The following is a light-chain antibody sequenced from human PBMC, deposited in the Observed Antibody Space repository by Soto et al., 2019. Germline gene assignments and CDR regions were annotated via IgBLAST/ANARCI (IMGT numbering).Light chain of an antibody. CDR1: SSDVGAYNY. V-gene: IGLV2-11*01. J-gene: IGLJ2*01. Sequence: QSALTQPRSVSGSPGQSVTISCTGTSSDVGAYNYVSWYQQYPGKVPKLMIYNVFKRPSGVPDRFSGSKSGNTASLTISGLQGDDEAEYYCCSYAGYTSVFGGGTKLTVL. CDR3: CSYAGYTSV. CDR2: NVF.